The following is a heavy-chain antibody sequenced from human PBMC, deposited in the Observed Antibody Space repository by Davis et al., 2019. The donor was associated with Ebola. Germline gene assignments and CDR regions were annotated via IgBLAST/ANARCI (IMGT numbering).Heavy chain of an antibody. D-gene: IGHD3-16*01. V-gene: IGHV4-34*01. CDR1: GGSFSGYY. Sequence: MPSETLSLTCAVYGGSFSGYYWSWIRQPPGKGLEWIGEINHSGSTNYNPSLKSRVTISVDTSKNQFSLKLSSVTAADTAVYYCARHFAYSDYWGQGTLVTVSS. J-gene: IGHJ4*02. CDR2: INHSGST. CDR3: ARHFAYSDY.